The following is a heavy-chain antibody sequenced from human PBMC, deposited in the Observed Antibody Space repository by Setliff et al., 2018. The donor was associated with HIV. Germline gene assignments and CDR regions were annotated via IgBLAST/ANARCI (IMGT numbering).Heavy chain of an antibody. V-gene: IGHV3-49*04. CDR1: GFTFINGW. J-gene: IGHJ4*02. Sequence: GGSLRLSCAASGFTFINGWMSWVRQAPGKGLEWVGFIRSKAYGGTIEYAASVKGRFTISRDDSKSIAYLQMNSLKTEDTAMYYCTPTDYGGSDYWGQGTLVTVSS. CDR2: IRSKAYGGTI. D-gene: IGHD3-10*01. CDR3: TPTDYGGSDY.